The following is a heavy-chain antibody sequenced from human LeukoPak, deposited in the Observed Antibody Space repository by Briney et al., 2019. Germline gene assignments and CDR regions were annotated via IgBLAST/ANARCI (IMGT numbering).Heavy chain of an antibody. CDR2: ITTSSYI. J-gene: IGHJ4*02. CDR3: ARRAGNSSAYDY. CDR1: GFTFSSYS. D-gene: IGHD3-22*01. V-gene: IGHV3-21*01. Sequence: GGSLRLSCAASGFTFSSYSMNWVRQAPGKGLEWVSSITTSSYIYYVDSVKGRFTISRDNAKNSLYLQMNSLRAEDTAVYYCARRAGNSSAYDYWGQGALVTVSS.